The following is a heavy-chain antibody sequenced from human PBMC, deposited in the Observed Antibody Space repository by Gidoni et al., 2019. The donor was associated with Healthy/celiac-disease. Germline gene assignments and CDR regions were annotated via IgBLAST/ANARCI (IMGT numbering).Heavy chain of an antibody. CDR3: APPGGDFQH. V-gene: IGHV3-23*01. CDR1: GFTLSSYA. Sequence: EVQLLESGGGLVQPGGSLSLSCAASGFTLSSYAMSWVRQAPGKGLGWVSAISGSGGRTYYADSVKGRFTISRDNSKNTLYLQMNSLRAEDTAVYYCAPPGGDFQHWGQGTLVTVSS. CDR2: ISGSGGRT. J-gene: IGHJ1*01. D-gene: IGHD3-16*01.